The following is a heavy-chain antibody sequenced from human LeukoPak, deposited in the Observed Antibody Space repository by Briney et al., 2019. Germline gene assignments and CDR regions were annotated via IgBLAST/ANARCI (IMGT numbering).Heavy chain of an antibody. CDR3: AKDRGPLAVYEPLDY. CDR1: GFTLDDYT. V-gene: IGHV3-43*01. CDR2: ISWDGDTT. J-gene: IGHJ4*02. D-gene: IGHD2/OR15-2a*01. Sequence: GGPLRLSCEASGFTLDDYTMHWVHQAPGKGLEWVSLISWDGDTTDYAESVKGRFTVSRDNRENSLYLQLSGLRPEDTAFYYCAKDRGPLAVYEPLDYWGQGTRVTVSS.